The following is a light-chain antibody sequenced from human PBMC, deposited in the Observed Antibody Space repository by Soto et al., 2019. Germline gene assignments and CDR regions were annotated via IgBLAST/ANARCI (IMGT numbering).Light chain of an antibody. CDR1: SSNIGAGYD. CDR3: QSYDSSLSAVV. V-gene: IGLV1-40*01. CDR2: GST. J-gene: IGLJ2*01. Sequence: QSVLTQPPSVSGAPGQRVTISCTGSSSNIGAGYDVHWYQQFPGTAPKLLLYGSTNRPSGVPDRFSGSKSGTSASLAIAGRKTEDEADYYCQSYDSSLSAVVFGGGSKVTVL.